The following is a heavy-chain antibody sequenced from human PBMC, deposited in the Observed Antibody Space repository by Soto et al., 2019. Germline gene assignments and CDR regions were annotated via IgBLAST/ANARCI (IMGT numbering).Heavy chain of an antibody. J-gene: IGHJ6*02. CDR2: IWYDGSNK. V-gene: IGHV3-33*01. D-gene: IGHD3-10*01. Sequence: PGGSLRLSCAASGFTFSSYGMHWVRQAPGKGLEWVAVIWYDGSNKYYADSVKGRFTISRDNSKNTLYLQMNSLRAEDTAVYYCARDPHYYGSGSYFSPTSDYYYYGMDVWGQGTTVTVSS. CDR1: GFTFSSYG. CDR3: ARDPHYYGSGSYFSPTSDYYYYGMDV.